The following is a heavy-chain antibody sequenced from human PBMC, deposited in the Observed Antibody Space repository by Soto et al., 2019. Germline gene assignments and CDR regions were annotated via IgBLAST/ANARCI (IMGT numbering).Heavy chain of an antibody. Sequence: GASVKVSCKASGYTFTGYYMHWVRQAPGQGLEWMGWINPNSGGTNYAQKFQGWVTMTRDTSISTAYMELSRLRSDDTAVYYCARSSHLERYCSGGSCYHNEAGAFDIWGQGTMVTVSS. D-gene: IGHD2-15*01. J-gene: IGHJ3*02. CDR3: ARSSHLERYCSGGSCYHNEAGAFDI. CDR2: INPNSGGT. V-gene: IGHV1-2*04. CDR1: GYTFTGYY.